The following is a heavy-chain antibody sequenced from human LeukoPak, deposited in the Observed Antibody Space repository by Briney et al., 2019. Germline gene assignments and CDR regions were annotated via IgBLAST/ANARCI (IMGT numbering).Heavy chain of an antibody. J-gene: IGHJ4*02. Sequence: SETLSLTCTVSGGSISSSSYYWGWIRQPPGKGLEWIGSIYYSGSTYYNLSLKSRVTISVDTSKNQFSLKLSSVTAADTAVYYCAGHDYGFDYWGQGTLVTVSS. CDR3: AGHDYGFDY. D-gene: IGHD4-17*01. CDR2: IYYSGST. V-gene: IGHV4-39*01. CDR1: GGSISSSSYY.